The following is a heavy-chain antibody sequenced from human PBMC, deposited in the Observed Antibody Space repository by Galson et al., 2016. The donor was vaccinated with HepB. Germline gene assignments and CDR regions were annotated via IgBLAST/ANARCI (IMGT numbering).Heavy chain of an antibody. V-gene: IGHV3-23*01. Sequence: SLRLSSAASGSVFSNFGSSWVRQAPGKGQEWVARISTRRTTYYSDSVQGRFTIPRHNSNNTLYLQMNGLRAEDTAVYYCAKERLVRRIFDHWGQGTLLTVSS. CDR2: ISTRRTT. CDR3: AKERLVRRIFDH. CDR1: GSVFSNFG. J-gene: IGHJ4*02. D-gene: IGHD1-1*01.